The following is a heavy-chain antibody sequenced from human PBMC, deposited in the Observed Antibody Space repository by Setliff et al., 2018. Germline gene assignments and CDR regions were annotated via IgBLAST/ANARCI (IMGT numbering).Heavy chain of an antibody. CDR2: IYSGDRNT. V-gene: IGHV3-23*03. Sequence: GESLKISCAASGFTFSTYAMSWVRQAPGKGLEWVSTIYSGDRNTFYTDSVKGRFTIFRDGPKNSLYLQMTSLRAEDTAVYYCAKPQVGLRWGFESWGQGTPVTVSS. J-gene: IGHJ4*02. CDR1: GFTFSTYA. CDR3: AKPQVGLRWGFES. D-gene: IGHD3-16*01.